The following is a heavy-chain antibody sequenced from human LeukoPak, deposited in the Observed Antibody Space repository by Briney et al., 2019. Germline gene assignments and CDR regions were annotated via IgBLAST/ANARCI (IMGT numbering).Heavy chain of an antibody. CDR2: IKSKTDGGTT. CDR1: GFTFSNAW. Sequence: GGSLRLSCAASGFTFSNAWMSWVRQAPGKGLEWVGRIKSKTDGGTTDYAAPVKGRFTISRDDSKNTLYLQMNSLKTEDTAVYYCARDYGSGSDDYWGQGTLVTVSS. V-gene: IGHV3-15*01. CDR3: ARDYGSGSDDY. J-gene: IGHJ4*02. D-gene: IGHD3-10*01.